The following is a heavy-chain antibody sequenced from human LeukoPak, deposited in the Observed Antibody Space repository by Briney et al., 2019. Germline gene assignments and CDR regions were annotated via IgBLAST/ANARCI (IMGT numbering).Heavy chain of an antibody. CDR3: ARVGDSGGEVGAFDI. V-gene: IGHV3-13*01. CDR1: GFTFSSYD. D-gene: IGHD3-16*01. J-gene: IGHJ3*02. Sequence: GGSLRLSCAASGFTFSSYDMPWVRQATGKGLEWVSAIGTAGDTYYPGSVKGRFTISRENAKNSLYLQMNSLRAGGTAVYYCARVGDSGGEVGAFDIWGQGTMVTVSS. CDR2: IGTAGDT.